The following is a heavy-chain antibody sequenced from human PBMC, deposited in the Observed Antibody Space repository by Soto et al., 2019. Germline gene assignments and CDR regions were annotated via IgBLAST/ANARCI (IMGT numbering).Heavy chain of an antibody. Sequence: QVQLVQSGAEVKKPGSSVKVSCKASGDTFSSFAISWVRQAPGQGLEWMGGIIPIFRTPNYAQKFQGRVPITPDQFPSTAYMELSNLRSEDTAVYYCARDKDRQQLGGNYYYALDVWGQGTTVIVSS. CDR3: ARDKDRQQLGGNYYYALDV. CDR2: IIPIFRTP. D-gene: IGHD1-1*01. CDR1: GDTFSSFA. J-gene: IGHJ6*02. V-gene: IGHV1-69*05.